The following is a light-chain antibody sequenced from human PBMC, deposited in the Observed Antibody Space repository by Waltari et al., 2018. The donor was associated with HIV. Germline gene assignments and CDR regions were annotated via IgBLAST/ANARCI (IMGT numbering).Light chain of an antibody. CDR3: QQSFNSHHT. CDR1: ESISNY. CDR2: GAD. V-gene: IGKV1-39*01. Sequence: EIQMTQSPSSLSASVGDRVAINCRESESISNYVNWYQQMPGKAHKLLIFGADNLHTGVPPRFSGSGSGTDFTLSINVLQPEDAATYFCQQSFNSHHTFGQGTKLNI. J-gene: IGKJ2*01.